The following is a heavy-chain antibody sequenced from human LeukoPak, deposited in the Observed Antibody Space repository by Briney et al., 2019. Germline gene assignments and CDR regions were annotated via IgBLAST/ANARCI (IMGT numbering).Heavy chain of an antibody. D-gene: IGHD5-12*01. CDR2: ISGSASST. J-gene: IGHJ4*02. CDR1: GFTFSNYA. Sequence: GGSLRLSCAASGFTFSNYAMSWVRQAPGKGLEWVSAISGSASSTYHADSVKGRFTISRDNSKNTLYLQMNSLRADDTAVYYCAKDGAWLRFDDWGQGTLVTVSS. CDR3: AKDGAWLRFDD. V-gene: IGHV3-23*01.